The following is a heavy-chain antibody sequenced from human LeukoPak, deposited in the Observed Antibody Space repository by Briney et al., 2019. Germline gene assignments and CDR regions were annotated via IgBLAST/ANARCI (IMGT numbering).Heavy chain of an antibody. J-gene: IGHJ6*03. CDR3: AKGYGWGASYYYYYMDV. Sequence: GGSLRLSCAASGFTFSSYGMHWVRQAPGKGLEWVTFIRYDGSNKYYADSVKGRFTISRDNSKNTLYLRMNSLRAEDTAVYYCAKGYGWGASYYYYYMDVWGKGTTVTISS. D-gene: IGHD3-16*01. CDR1: GFTFSSYG. CDR2: IRYDGSNK. V-gene: IGHV3-30*02.